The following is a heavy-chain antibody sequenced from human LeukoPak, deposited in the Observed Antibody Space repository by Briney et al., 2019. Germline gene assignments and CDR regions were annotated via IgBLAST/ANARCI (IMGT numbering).Heavy chain of an antibody. D-gene: IGHD3-22*01. CDR1: GYTFNGYY. V-gene: IGHV1-2*02. J-gene: IGHJ4*02. CDR2: INPNSGGT. Sequence: AASVTVSFMVSGYTFNGYYMHWVRQAPGQGREWMGWINPNSGGTNYAQKVQGRDTMTRDKSISTAYMELSRLRSDDTAVYYCARVLGYSPYYFDYWGQGTLVTVSS. CDR3: ARVLGYSPYYFDY.